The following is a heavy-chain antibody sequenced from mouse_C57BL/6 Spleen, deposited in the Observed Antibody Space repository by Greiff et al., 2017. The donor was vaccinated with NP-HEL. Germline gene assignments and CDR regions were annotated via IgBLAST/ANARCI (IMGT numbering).Heavy chain of an antibody. CDR1: GFNIKDDY. CDR3: TLANFDY. CDR2: IDPENGDT. J-gene: IGHJ2*01. Sequence: EVKLMESGAELVRPGASVKLSCTASGFNIKDDYMHWVKQRPEQGLEWIGWIDPENGDTEYASKFQGKATITADTSSNTAYLQLSSLTSEDTAVYYCTLANFDYWGQGTTLTVSS. V-gene: IGHV14-4*01.